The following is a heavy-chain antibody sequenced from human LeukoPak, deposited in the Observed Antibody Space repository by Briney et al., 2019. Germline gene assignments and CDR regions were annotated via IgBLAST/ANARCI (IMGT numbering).Heavy chain of an antibody. V-gene: IGHV4-38-2*02. D-gene: IGHD4-17*01. CDR2: IYASGST. CDR3: ARPLEATVTVPFDY. J-gene: IGHJ4*02. CDR1: GYSISSGYY. Sequence: PSETLSLTCTVSGYSISSGYYWGWIRQPAGKGLEWIGRIYASGSTDYNPSLKSRVTVSVDTSRNQFSLRLSSVTASDTAVYYCARPLEATVTVPFDYWGQGTLVTVSS.